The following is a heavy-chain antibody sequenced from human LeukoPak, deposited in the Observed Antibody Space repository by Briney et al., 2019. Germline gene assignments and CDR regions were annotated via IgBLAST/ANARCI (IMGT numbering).Heavy chain of an antibody. Sequence: PGGSLRLSCAASGFTFSSYWMSWVRQAPGKGLEWVANIKQDGSDKYYVDSVKGRFTISRDNAKNSLYLQMNSLRAEDTAVYYCARVGSSPGGGYYYMDVWGKGTTVTVSS. V-gene: IGHV3-7*01. D-gene: IGHD6-13*01. J-gene: IGHJ6*03. CDR1: GFTFSSYW. CDR2: IKQDGSDK. CDR3: ARVGSSPGGGYYYMDV.